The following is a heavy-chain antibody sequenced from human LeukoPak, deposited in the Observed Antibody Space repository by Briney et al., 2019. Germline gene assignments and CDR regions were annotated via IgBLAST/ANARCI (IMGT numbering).Heavy chain of an antibody. CDR2: IRYDGSNK. J-gene: IGHJ4*02. D-gene: IGHD2-2*02. CDR1: GFTFSSYG. Sequence: GGSLRLSCAASGFTFSSYGMHWVRQAPGKGLEWVAFIRYDGSNKYYADSVKGRFTISRDNSKNTLYLQMNSLRAEDTAVYYCAKDPEDIVVVPAAIRPNYFDYWGQGTLVTVSS. V-gene: IGHV3-30*02. CDR3: AKDPEDIVVVPAAIRPNYFDY.